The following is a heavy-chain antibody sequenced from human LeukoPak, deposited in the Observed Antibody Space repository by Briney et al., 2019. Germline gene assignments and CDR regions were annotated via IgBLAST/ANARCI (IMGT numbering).Heavy chain of an antibody. D-gene: IGHD5-18*01. CDR2: IYYSGST. CDR1: GGSISSYY. J-gene: IGHJ4*02. Sequence: PSEALSLTCTVSGGSISSYYWSWIRQPPGKGLEWIGYIYYSGSTNYNPSLKSRVTISVDTSKNQFSLKLSSVTAADTAVYYCARALSYGKMYYFDYWGQGTLVTVSS. CDR3: ARALSYGKMYYFDY. V-gene: IGHV4-59*01.